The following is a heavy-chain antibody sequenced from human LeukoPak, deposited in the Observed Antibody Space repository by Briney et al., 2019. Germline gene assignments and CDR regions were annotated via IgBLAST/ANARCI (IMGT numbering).Heavy chain of an antibody. Sequence: GGSLRLSCAASGFTFSSFDMHWVRQAPGKGLEWLAFIRSDGSYERYVDSVKGRFTISRDNSRNTLYLQMNSLRPEDTAVYYCARVGGSWELILWGQGTLVTVS. CDR2: IRSDGSYE. D-gene: IGHD2-15*01. CDR1: GFTFSSFD. J-gene: IGHJ4*02. V-gene: IGHV3-30*02. CDR3: ARVGGSWELIL.